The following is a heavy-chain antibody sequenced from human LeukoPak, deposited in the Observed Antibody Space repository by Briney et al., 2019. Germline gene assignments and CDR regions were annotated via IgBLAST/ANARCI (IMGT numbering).Heavy chain of an antibody. CDR1: GGSISSYY. Sequence: SETLSLTCTVSGGSISSYYWSWVRQPPGKGLEWIGYIYYSGTTNYNPSLKSRVTMSVDTSKNQFSLKLSSVTAADTAVYYCARVGSLSRGRNWVDPWGQGTLVTVSS. CDR3: ARVGSLSRGRNWVDP. CDR2: IYYSGTT. V-gene: IGHV4-59*12. J-gene: IGHJ5*02. D-gene: IGHD6-13*01.